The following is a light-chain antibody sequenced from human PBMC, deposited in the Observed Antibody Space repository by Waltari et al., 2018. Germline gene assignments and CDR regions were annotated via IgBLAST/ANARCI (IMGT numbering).Light chain of an antibody. Sequence: QSVLTQPPSVSGAPGPRVTLSCTGSSPNLGAGDDVHWYQPLPGTAPKLPISGNSNRPSGVPDRFSGSKSGTSASLAITGLQAEDEADYYCQSYDSSLSGSVVFGGGTKLTVL. V-gene: IGLV1-40*01. CDR3: QSYDSSLSGSVV. CDR2: GNS. CDR1: SPNLGAGDD. J-gene: IGLJ2*01.